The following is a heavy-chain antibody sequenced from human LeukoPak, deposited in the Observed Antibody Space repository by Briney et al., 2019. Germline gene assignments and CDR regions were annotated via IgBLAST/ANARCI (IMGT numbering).Heavy chain of an antibody. V-gene: IGHV4-4*07. CDR2: IYTSEST. Sequence: SETLSLTCTVPGGSISSYYWSWIRQPAGKGLEWIGRIYTSESTNYNPSLKSRVTMSVDTSKNQFSLKLSSVTAADTAVYYCARETGAPYYDILTGYWGYYYYGMDVWGQGTTVTVSS. D-gene: IGHD3-9*01. CDR3: ARETGAPYYDILTGYWGYYYYGMDV. CDR1: GGSISSYY. J-gene: IGHJ6*02.